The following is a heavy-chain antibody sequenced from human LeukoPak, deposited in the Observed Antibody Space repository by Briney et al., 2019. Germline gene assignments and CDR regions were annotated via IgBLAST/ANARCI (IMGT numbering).Heavy chain of an antibody. CDR2: INGYGSST. CDR3: ARVPVTDYYYMDV. D-gene: IGHD4-11*01. J-gene: IGHJ6*03. Sequence: GGSLRLSCAASGFTFVSYWMHWVRQAPGKGLVWVSRINGYGSSTDFADSVKGRFTISRDNAKNTLYLQMNSLRAEDTAVYYCARVPVTDYYYMDVWGKGTTVTVSS. CDR1: GFTFVSYW. V-gene: IGHV3-74*01.